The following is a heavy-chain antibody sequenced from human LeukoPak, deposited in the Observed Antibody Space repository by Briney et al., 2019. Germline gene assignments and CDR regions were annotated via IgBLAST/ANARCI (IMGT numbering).Heavy chain of an antibody. CDR1: GGSFSGYY. CDR2: INHSGST. CDR3: ARGPGYYYGSGSYYSDY. Sequence: SETLSLTCAVYGGSFSGYYWSWIRQPPGKGLEWIGEINHSGSTNYNPSLKSRVTISVDTSKNQFSLKPSSVTAADTAVYYCARGPGYYYGSGSYYSDYWGQGTLVTVSS. D-gene: IGHD3-10*01. J-gene: IGHJ4*02. V-gene: IGHV4-34*01.